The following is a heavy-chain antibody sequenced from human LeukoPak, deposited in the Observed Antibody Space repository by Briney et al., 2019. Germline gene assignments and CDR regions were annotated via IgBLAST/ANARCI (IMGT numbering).Heavy chain of an antibody. CDR1: GGSISSGGYY. D-gene: IGHD6-6*01. CDR3: ARGPGGSSSSDFDY. J-gene: IGHJ4*02. Sequence: SETLSLTCTVSGGSISSGGYYWSWIRQPPGEGLEWIGYIYHSGSTYYNPSLKSRVTISVDRSKNQFSLKLSSVTAADTAVYYCARGPGGSSSSDFDYWGQGTLVTVSS. V-gene: IGHV4-30-2*01. CDR2: IYHSGST.